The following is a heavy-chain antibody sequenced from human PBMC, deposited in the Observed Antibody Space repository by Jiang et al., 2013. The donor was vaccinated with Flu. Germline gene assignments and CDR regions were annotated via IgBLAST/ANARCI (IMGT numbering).Heavy chain of an antibody. CDR3: ARYRLGATLWFDP. J-gene: IGHJ5*02. CDR2: IDPRDSYT. Sequence: ISCKGSGYSFNNHWITWVRQVPGKGLEWMGKIDPRDSYTNYSPSFEGHVTISIDKSISTAYLQWSSLKASDTAMYYCARYRLGATLWFDPWGQGTLVTVSS. D-gene: IGHD1-26*01. CDR1: GYSFNNHW. V-gene: IGHV5-10-1*01.